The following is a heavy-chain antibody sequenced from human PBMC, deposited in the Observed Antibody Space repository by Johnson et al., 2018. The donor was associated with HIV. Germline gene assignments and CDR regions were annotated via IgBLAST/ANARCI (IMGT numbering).Heavy chain of an antibody. J-gene: IGHJ3*02. CDR2: ISYDGSNK. D-gene: IGHD1-26*01. Sequence: QVQLVESGGGVVQPGRSLRLSCAASGFTFSNFGMHWVRQAPGKGLEWVAVISYDGSNKYYADSVKGRFTISRDNSKNTLYLQMNSLRAEDTAVYYCAKAWELLGRRAALDIWGQGTMVTVSS. V-gene: IGHV3-30*18. CDR3: AKAWELLGRRAALDI. CDR1: GFTFSNFG.